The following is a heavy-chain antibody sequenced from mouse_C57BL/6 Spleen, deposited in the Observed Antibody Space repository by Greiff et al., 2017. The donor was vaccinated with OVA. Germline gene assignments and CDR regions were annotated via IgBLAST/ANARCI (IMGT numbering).Heavy chain of an antibody. CDR1: GFNIKDDY. D-gene: IGHD2-1*01. CDR3: TTKTYGNYGWFAY. Sequence: EVQLQQSGAELVRPGASVKLSCTASGFNIKDDYMHWVKQRPEQGLEWIGWIDPENGDTEYASKFQGKATITADTSANTAYLQLSSLTSEDTAVYYSTTKTYGNYGWFAYWGQGTLVTVSA. V-gene: IGHV14-4*01. J-gene: IGHJ3*01. CDR2: IDPENGDT.